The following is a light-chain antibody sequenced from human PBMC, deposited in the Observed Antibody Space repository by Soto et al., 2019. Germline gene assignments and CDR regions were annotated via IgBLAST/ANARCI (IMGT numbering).Light chain of an antibody. Sequence: EVVMTQSPATLSVSPGERATLSCRASESVSRNLAWYQQTPGQAPRLLIYDASTRATGIPDRFSGGGSGTEFTLTISSLQSEDFVVYYCQQYNSWPPITFGQGRRLEVK. CDR1: ESVSRN. V-gene: IGKV3-15*01. CDR3: QQYNSWPPIT. CDR2: DAS. J-gene: IGKJ5*01.